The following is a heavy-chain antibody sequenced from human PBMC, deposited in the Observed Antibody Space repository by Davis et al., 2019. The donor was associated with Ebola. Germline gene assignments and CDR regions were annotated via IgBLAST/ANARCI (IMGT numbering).Heavy chain of an antibody. V-gene: IGHV3-15*01. D-gene: IGHD1-26*01. J-gene: IGHJ4*02. CDR2: IKSKTDGGTT. Sequence: GESLKISCAASGFTFSNAWMSWVRQAPGKGLEWVGRIKSKTDGGTTDYAAPVKGRFTISRDDSKNTLYLQMNSLKTEDTAVYYCTTSQWELSLRDYWGQGTLVTVSS. CDR3: TTSQWELSLRDY. CDR1: GFTFSNAW.